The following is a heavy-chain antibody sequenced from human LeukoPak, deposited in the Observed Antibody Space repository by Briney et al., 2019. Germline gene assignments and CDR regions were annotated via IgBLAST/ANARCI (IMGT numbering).Heavy chain of an antibody. CDR3: ARDGLGAAAPGAFDI. CDR2: IIPIFGTA. D-gene: IGHD6-13*01. CDR1: GGTFSSYA. Sequence: ASVKVSCKASGGTFSSYAISWVRQAPGQGLEWMGGIIPIFGTANYAQKFQGRVTITTDESTSTAYMELSSLRSGDTAVYYCARDGLGAAAPGAFDIWGQGTMVTVSS. J-gene: IGHJ3*02. V-gene: IGHV1-69*05.